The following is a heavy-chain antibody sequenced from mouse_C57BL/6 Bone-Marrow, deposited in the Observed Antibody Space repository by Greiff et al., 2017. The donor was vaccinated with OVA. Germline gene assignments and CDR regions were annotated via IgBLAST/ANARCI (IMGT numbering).Heavy chain of an antibody. J-gene: IGHJ3*01. CDR3: AREGYYGSTWFAY. CDR1: GYSITSGYY. Sequence: EVKLMESGPGLVKPSQSLSLTCSVTGYSITSGYYWNWIRQFPGNKLEWIGYISYDGSNNYNPSLKNRISITRDTSKNQFFLKLNSVTTEDTATYYCAREGYYGSTWFAYWGQGTLVTVSA. D-gene: IGHD1-1*01. V-gene: IGHV3-6*01. CDR2: ISYDGSN.